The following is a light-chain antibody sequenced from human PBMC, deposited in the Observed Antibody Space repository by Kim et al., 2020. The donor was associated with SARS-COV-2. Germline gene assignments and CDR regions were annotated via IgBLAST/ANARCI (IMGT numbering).Light chain of an antibody. V-gene: IGLV6-57*03. CDR1: SGSIVSNS. Sequence: NFMLTQPQSVSESPGKTVTISCTRSSGSIVSNSVQWFQQRPGSAPTSVIYENNRRPSGVPDRFSGSIDSSSNSASLTISGLKTEDEADYSCQSFERTTLIFGGGTQLTVL. CDR3: QSFERTTLI. CDR2: ENN. J-gene: IGLJ2*01.